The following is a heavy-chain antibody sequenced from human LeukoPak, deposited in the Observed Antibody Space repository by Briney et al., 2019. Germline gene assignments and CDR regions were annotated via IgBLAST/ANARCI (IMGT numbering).Heavy chain of an antibody. CDR3: ARDTTYYYDSSGYPYDAFNI. CDR1: GYTFTGYY. CDR2: SNPNSGGT. V-gene: IGHV1-2*02. D-gene: IGHD3-22*01. J-gene: IGHJ3*02. Sequence: ASVKVCCKASGYTFTGYYMHWVRQAPGQGLEWMGWSNPNSGGTNYAQKFQGRVTMTRDTSISTAYMELSRLRSDDTAVYYCARDTTYYYDSSGYPYDAFNIWGQGTMVTVSS.